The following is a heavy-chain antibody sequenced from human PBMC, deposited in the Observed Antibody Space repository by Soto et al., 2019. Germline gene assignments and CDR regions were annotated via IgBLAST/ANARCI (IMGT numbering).Heavy chain of an antibody. J-gene: IGHJ4*02. CDR3: ARAGFSYGHLLF. V-gene: IGHV4-30-4*01. Sequence: VAGGKIITGGCHWNWKQHPPGKGLEWIGYVFYSGATNYSPSLKSRAAISMDTSKNQFSLSLTSVTAADTAVYYCARAGFSYGHLLFWGQGIWVT. D-gene: IGHD3-10*01. CDR2: VFYSGAT. CDR1: GGKIITGGCH.